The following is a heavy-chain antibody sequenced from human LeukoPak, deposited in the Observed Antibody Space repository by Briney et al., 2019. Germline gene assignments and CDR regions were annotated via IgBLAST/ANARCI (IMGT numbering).Heavy chain of an antibody. J-gene: IGHJ4*02. Sequence: SETLPLTCAVYGGSFSGYYWSWIRQPPGKGLEWIGEINHSGSTNYNPSLKSRVTISVDTSKNQFSLKLSSVTAADTAVYYCARINSSPGTVLADYWGQGTLVTVSS. V-gene: IGHV4-34*01. CDR3: ARINSSPGTVLADY. D-gene: IGHD6-13*01. CDR2: INHSGST. CDR1: GGSFSGYY.